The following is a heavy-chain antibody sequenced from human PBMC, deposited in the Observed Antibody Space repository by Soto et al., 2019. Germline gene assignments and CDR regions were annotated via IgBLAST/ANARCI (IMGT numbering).Heavy chain of an antibody. D-gene: IGHD3-9*01. CDR1: GGSISSSSYY. CDR3: ARPRGDYDILTGYYTGTSYGMDV. Sequence: QLQLQESGPGLVKPSETLSLTCTVSGGSISSSSYYWGWIRQPPGKGLEWIGSIYYSGSTYYNPSLQSRVTISVETSKNQFSLKLSSVTAADTAVYYCARPRGDYDILTGYYTGTSYGMDVWGQGTTVTVSS. V-gene: IGHV4-39*01. J-gene: IGHJ6*02. CDR2: IYYSGST.